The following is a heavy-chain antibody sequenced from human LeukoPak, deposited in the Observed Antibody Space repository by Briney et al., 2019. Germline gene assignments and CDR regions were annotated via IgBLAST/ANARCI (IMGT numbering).Heavy chain of an antibody. V-gene: IGHV4-38-2*01. D-gene: IGHD2-2*01. CDR3: ARRPSSRPYYFDY. CDR2: IYHSGST. CDR1: GYSISSGYY. J-gene: IGHJ4*02. Sequence: SETLSLTCAVSGYSISSGYYWGWIRQPPGKGLEWIGGIYHSGSTYYNPSLKSRVTISVDTSKNQFSLKVSSVTATDTAVYYCARRPSSRPYYFDYWGQGTLVTVSS.